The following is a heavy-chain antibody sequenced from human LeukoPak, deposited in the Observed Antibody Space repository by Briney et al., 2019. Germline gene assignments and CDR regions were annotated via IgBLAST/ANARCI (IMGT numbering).Heavy chain of an antibody. Sequence: SETLSLTCTVSGGSISSYYWSWIRQPPGKGLEWIGYIYYSGSTYYNPSLKSRVTISVDTSKNQFSLKLSSVTAADTAVYYCAREGNTGTAFDYWGQGTLVTVSS. J-gene: IGHJ4*02. D-gene: IGHD4-17*01. CDR2: IYYSGST. CDR3: AREGNTGTAFDY. V-gene: IGHV4-59*06. CDR1: GGSISSYY.